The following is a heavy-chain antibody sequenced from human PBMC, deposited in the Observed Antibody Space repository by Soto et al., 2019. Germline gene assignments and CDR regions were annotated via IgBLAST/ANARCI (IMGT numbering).Heavy chain of an antibody. D-gene: IGHD4-17*01. CDR3: AHAGDYDLLTFDH. CDR1: GFSLTTYDMG. J-gene: IGHJ4*02. Sequence: QITLKESGPTLVRPAQTLTLTCAFSGFSLTTYDMGVAWIRQPPRKALEWLALIYWDDDKRYSPSLKDRLAISKDTSRNQVVLTITNMDPGDTATYFCAHAGDYDLLTFDHWGPGTLVTVSS. V-gene: IGHV2-5*02. CDR2: IYWDDDK.